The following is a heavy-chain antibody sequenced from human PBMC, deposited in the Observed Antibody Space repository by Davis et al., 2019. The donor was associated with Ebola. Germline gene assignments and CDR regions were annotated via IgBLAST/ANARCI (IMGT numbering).Heavy chain of an antibody. Sequence: PGGSLRLSCAASGFTFDDYGMSWVRQGPGKGLEWVSYISSSSSTIYYADSVKGRFTISRDNSRNTLYLQMNSLRAEDTAVYYCARDLGHDYWGQGTLVTVSS. CDR2: ISSSSSTI. D-gene: IGHD3-16*01. CDR1: GFTFDDYG. J-gene: IGHJ4*02. V-gene: IGHV3-48*01. CDR3: ARDLGHDY.